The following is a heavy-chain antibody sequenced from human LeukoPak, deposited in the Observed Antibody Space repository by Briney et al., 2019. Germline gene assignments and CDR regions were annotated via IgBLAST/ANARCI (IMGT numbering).Heavy chain of an antibody. CDR3: ARGRIARLPYFDY. Sequence: SETLSLTCTVSGGSISTSNYYWGWIRQPPGKGLEWIGNIFYSGSTYYNPSLKSRVTISVDTSKNQFSLKLSSVTAADTAVYYCARGRIARLPYFDYWGQGTLVTVSS. CDR2: IFYSGST. V-gene: IGHV4-39*07. CDR1: GGSISTSNYY. D-gene: IGHD5-18*01. J-gene: IGHJ4*02.